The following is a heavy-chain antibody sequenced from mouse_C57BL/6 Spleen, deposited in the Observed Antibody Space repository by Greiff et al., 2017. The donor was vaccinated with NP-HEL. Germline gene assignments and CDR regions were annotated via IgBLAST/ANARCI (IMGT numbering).Heavy chain of an antibody. J-gene: IGHJ2*01. V-gene: IGHV1-69*01. CDR1: GYTFTSYW. CDR2: IDPSDSYT. CDR3: ARGGDGDDY. Sequence: QVQLQQPGAELVMPGASVKLSCKASGYTFTSYWMHWVKQRPGQGLEWIGEIDPSDSYTNYNQKFKGKSTLTVDKSSSTAYMQLSSLTSEDSAVYYGARGGDGDDYWGQGTTLTVSS.